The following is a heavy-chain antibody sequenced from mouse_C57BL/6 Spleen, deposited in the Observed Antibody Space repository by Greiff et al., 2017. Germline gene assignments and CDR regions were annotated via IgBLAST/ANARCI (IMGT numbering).Heavy chain of an antibody. V-gene: IGHV1-80*01. J-gene: IGHJ3*01. CDR3: ARTYYYGSSYPDY. CDR2: IYPGDGDT. CDR1: GYAFSSYW. D-gene: IGHD1-1*01. Sequence: VKLMESGAELVKPGASVKISCKASGYAFSSYWMNWVKQRPGKGLEWIGQIYPGDGDTNYNGKFKGKATLTADKSSSTAYMQLSSLTSEDSAVYFCARTYYYGSSYPDYWGQGTLVTVSA.